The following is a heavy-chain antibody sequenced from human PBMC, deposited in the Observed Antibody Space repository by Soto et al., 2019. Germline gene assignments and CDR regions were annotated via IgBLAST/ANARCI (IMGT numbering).Heavy chain of an antibody. CDR3: RMVATSWDY. J-gene: IGHJ4*02. CDR2: LSYSGSA. V-gene: IGHV4-39*01. D-gene: IGHD5-12*01. Sequence: QLQLQESGPGLVKPSETLSLTCTVSGGSISSRSYYWGWIRQPPGEGLEWIGSLSYSGSAYYNPSLKGRVIMSVDTSKNQFSLKLRSVTAADTAVYYCRMVATSWDYWGQGTLVTVSS. CDR1: GGSISSRSYY.